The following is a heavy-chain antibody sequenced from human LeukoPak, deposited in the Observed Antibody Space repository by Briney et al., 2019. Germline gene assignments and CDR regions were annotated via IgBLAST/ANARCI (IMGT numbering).Heavy chain of an antibody. Sequence: GGSLRLSCAASGFTFSTYAMHWVRQAPGKGLEWVAVISNDATKKYYADSVKGRFTISRDNSKNTLYLQVSSLRAEDTAMYYCANDGTGVHVWTPEAFDLWGPGTMVIVSS. CDR1: GFTFSTYA. V-gene: IGHV3-30*18. CDR2: ISNDATKK. D-gene: IGHD1-1*01. CDR3: ANDGTGVHVWTPEAFDL. J-gene: IGHJ3*01.